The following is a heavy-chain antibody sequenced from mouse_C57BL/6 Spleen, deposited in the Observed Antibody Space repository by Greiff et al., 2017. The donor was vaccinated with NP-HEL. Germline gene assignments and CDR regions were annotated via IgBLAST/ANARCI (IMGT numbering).Heavy chain of an antibody. Sequence: EVMLVESGGGLVKPGGSLKLSCAASGFTFSSYAMSWVRQTPEKRLEWVATISDGGSYTYYPDNVKGRITISRDNTKNNPYLQMSHLKSEDTAMYYCARVYCDHRDYFDYWGQGTTLTVSS. CDR1: GFTFSSYA. D-gene: IGHD2-4*01. J-gene: IGHJ2*01. CDR3: ARVYCDHRDYFDY. V-gene: IGHV5-4*03. CDR2: ISDGGSYT.